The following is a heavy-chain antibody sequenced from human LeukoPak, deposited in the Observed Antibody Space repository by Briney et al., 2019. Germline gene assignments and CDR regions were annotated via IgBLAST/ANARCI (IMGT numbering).Heavy chain of an antibody. Sequence: ASVKVSCKASGYTFTSYYMHWVRQAPGQGLEWMGIINPSGGSTSYAQKFQGRVTMTRDMSTSTVYMELSSLRSEDTAVYYCAREPTRGYYGSGSYYNPIDPWGQGTLVTVSS. CDR3: AREPTRGYYGSGSYYNPIDP. J-gene: IGHJ5*02. V-gene: IGHV1-46*01. CDR2: INPSGGST. D-gene: IGHD3-10*01. CDR1: GYTFTSYY.